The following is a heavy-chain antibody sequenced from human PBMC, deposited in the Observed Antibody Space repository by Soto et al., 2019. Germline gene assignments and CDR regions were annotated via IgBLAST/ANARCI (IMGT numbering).Heavy chain of an antibody. CDR2: IGSDGDST. V-gene: IGHV3-11*01. J-gene: IGHJ5*02. D-gene: IGHD3-10*01. CDR1: GFIFSDFY. Sequence: GGSLRLSCEASGFIFSDFYMAWIRQAPGKGLEWVSYIGSDGDSTYADSVKGRFTISRDNAKNSLYLQMNSLRVEDTAVYYCVRDRDRRWFDPWGQGTLVTVSS. CDR3: VRDRDRRWFDP.